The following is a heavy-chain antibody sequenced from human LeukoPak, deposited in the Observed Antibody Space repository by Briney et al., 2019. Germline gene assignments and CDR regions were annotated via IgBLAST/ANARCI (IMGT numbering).Heavy chain of an antibody. CDR1: GYTFSRYG. Sequence: ASVKVSCKASGYTFSRYGIGWVRQAPGQGLEWMGWISGYNGHPKYAQYFQDRLTLTTDTSTRTAYMELRSLRSDDTAVYYCAREDDYGGNFYYFNFWGQGTLVTVSS. J-gene: IGHJ4*02. CDR3: AREDDYGGNFYYFNF. V-gene: IGHV1-18*01. CDR2: ISGYNGHP. D-gene: IGHD4-23*01.